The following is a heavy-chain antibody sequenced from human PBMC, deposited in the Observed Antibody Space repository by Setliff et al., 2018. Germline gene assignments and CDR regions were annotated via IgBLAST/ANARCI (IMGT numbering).Heavy chain of an antibody. CDR3: ATLPWETTNYFDL. J-gene: IGHJ2*01. Sequence: SETLSLTCTVSGGSISGTVNCWVWIRQPPGKGLEWIGHIYYLGNTYYNPSLESRLTMSVDTAKNQFSLKLTSVTAADTAIYYCATLPWETTNYFDLWGRGTLVTVSS. V-gene: IGHV4-39*07. CDR1: GGSISGTVNC. CDR2: IYYLGNT. D-gene: IGHD4-17*01.